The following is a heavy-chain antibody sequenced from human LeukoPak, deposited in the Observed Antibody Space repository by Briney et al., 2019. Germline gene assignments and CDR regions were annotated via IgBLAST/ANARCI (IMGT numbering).Heavy chain of an antibody. CDR2: IRYDGSNK. V-gene: IGHV3-30*02. D-gene: IGHD3-3*01. CDR3: AKDIPQPYTYYDFWSGYEDY. J-gene: IGHJ4*02. CDR1: GFTFSSYA. Sequence: PGRSLRLSCAASGFTFSSYAMHWVRQAPGKGLEWVAFIRYDGSNKYYADSVKGRFTISRDNSKNTLYLQMNSLRAEDTAVYYCAKDIPQPYTYYDFWSGYEDYWGQGTLVTVSS.